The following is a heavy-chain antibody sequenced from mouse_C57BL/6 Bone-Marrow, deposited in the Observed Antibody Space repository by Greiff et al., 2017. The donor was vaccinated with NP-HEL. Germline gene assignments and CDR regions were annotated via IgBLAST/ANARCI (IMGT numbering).Heavy chain of an antibody. Sequence: VKLMESDAELVKPGASVKISCKVSGYTFTDHTIHWMKQRPEQGLEWIGYIYPRDGSTKYNEKFKGKATLTADKSSSTAYMQLNSLTSEDSAVYFCARWEYYGDYFDYWGQGTTLTVSS. CDR1: GYTFTDHT. CDR2: IYPRDGST. V-gene: IGHV1-78*01. D-gene: IGHD1-1*01. CDR3: ARWEYYGDYFDY. J-gene: IGHJ2*01.